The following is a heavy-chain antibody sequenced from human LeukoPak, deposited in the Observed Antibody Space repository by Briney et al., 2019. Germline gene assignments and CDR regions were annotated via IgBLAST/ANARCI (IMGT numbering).Heavy chain of an antibody. Sequence: SETLSLTCTVSGGSISSGGYYWSWIRQHPGKGLEWIGYIYYSGSTYYNPSLKSRVTISVDTSKNQFSLKLSSVTAADTAVYYCARVGDYEGIVWDYWGQGTLVTVSS. CDR3: ARVGDYEGIVWDY. J-gene: IGHJ4*02. D-gene: IGHD4-17*01. CDR2: IYYSGST. V-gene: IGHV4-31*03. CDR1: GGSISSGGYY.